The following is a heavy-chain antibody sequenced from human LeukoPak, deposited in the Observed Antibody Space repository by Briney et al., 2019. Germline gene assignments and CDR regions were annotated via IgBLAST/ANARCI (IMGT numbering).Heavy chain of an antibody. CDR1: GFTFSSYA. V-gene: IGHV3-23*01. CDR3: AKPQDSSWYSPYPLDY. J-gene: IGHJ4*02. D-gene: IGHD6-13*01. CDR2: ISGSGGST. Sequence: GGSLRLSCAASGFTFSSYAMSWVRQAPGKGLEWVSAISGSGGSTYYADSVKGRFTISRDNSKNTLYLQMNSLRAEDTAVYYCAKPQDSSWYSPYPLDYWGQGTLVTVSS.